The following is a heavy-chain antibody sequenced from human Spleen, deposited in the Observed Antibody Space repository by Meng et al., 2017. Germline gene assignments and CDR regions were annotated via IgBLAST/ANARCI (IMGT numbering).Heavy chain of an antibody. D-gene: IGHD6-13*01. Sequence: VKVSCKASGYTFTNYGISWVRQAPGQGLEWMGWISAYNGNTNYARKFQGRVTMATDTSTGTAYMELSGLRSDDTAMYYCARDEDISAAGKLFGDYWGQGTLVTVSS. CDR1: GYTFTNYG. J-gene: IGHJ4*02. CDR2: ISAYNGNT. V-gene: IGHV1-18*01. CDR3: ARDEDISAAGKLFGDY.